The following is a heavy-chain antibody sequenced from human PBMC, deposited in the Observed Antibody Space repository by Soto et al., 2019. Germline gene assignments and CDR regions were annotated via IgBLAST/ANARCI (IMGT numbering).Heavy chain of an antibody. CDR2: INGGYGKA. CDR3: AKDVRPDGYWEFDY. J-gene: IGHJ4*02. Sequence: GGSLRLSCAAAGFPFRSFTMSWVRQAPGKGLEWIAGINGGYGKAYYADSVEGRFTISRDNSKNTLYLQMNNVRDEDTAIYFCAKDVRPDGYWEFDYWGQGTPVTVSS. CDR1: GFPFRSFT. D-gene: IGHD5-12*01. V-gene: IGHV3-23*01.